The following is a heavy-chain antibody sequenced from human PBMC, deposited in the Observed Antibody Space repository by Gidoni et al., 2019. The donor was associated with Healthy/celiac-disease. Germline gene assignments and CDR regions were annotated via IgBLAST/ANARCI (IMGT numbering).Heavy chain of an antibody. CDR3: ARENRLLDWFDP. CDR2: ST. V-gene: IGHV4-61*02. J-gene: IGHJ5*02. Sequence: STNYNPSLKSRVTISVDTSKNQFSLKLSSVTAADTAVYYCARENRLLDWFDPWGQGTLVTVSS.